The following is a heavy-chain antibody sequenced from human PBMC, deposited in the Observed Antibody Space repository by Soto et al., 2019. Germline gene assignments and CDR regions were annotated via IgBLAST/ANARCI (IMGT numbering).Heavy chain of an antibody. CDR3: ERAFCTNGVCYYFFDY. CDR2: IYYDGSNR. V-gene: IGHV3-33*01. Sequence: PGGCMRLSCAAARFSFGTYAMHWVRKAPDKGLEWVAAIYYDGSNRYYGDAVKGRFTISRDNSKSTLYLQMSSLRAEDTAVYYCERAFCTNGVCYYFFDYWGHGTLVTVSS. J-gene: IGHJ4*01. D-gene: IGHD2-8*01. CDR1: RFSFGTYA.